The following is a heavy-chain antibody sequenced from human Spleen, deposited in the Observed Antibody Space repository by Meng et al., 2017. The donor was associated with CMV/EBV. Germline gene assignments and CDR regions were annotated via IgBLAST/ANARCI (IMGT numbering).Heavy chain of an antibody. D-gene: IGHD1-20*01. Sequence: SETLSLTCTVSGGSISSYYWSWIRQPPGKGLEWIGYIYYSGGTNYNPSLKSRVTISVDTSKNQFSLKLISVTAADTAVYFCARTHNNWNPWPFDYWGQGTLVTVSS. CDR1: GGSISSYY. V-gene: IGHV4-59*01. CDR3: ARTHNNWNPWPFDY. CDR2: IYYSGGT. J-gene: IGHJ4*02.